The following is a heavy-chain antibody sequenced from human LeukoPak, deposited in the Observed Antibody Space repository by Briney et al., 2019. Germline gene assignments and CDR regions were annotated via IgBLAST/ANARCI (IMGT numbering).Heavy chain of an antibody. J-gene: IGHJ3*02. CDR3: AKSYDSSGYYSSAFDI. CDR1: GYSFTTYW. CDR2: IYPGDSDT. V-gene: IGHV5-51*01. D-gene: IGHD3-22*01. Sequence: GESLKISCKVSGYSFTTYWIALVRQMPGKGLEWMGIIYPGDSDTRYSPSFQGQVTISADKSISTAYLQWSSLKASDTAMYYCAKSYDSSGYYSSAFDIWGQGTMVTVSS.